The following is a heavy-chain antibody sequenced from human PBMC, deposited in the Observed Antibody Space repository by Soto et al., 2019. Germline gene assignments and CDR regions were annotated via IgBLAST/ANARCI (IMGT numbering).Heavy chain of an antibody. CDR3: AREKTQRGYSGYDTLDY. V-gene: IGHV1-69*13. CDR2: IIPIFGTA. Sequence: ASVKVSCKASGGTFSSYAISWVRQAPGQGLEWMGGIIPIFGTANYAQKFQGRVTITADESTSTAYMELSSLRSEDTAVYYCAREKTQRGYSGYDTLDYWGQGTLVTVSS. CDR1: GGTFSSYA. D-gene: IGHD5-12*01. J-gene: IGHJ4*02.